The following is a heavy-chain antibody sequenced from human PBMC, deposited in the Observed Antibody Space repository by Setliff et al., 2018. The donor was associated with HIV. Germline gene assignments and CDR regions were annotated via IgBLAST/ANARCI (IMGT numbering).Heavy chain of an antibody. CDR2: MYYSGST. CDR3: ARGYNSAPWRNDY. V-gene: IGHV4-39*07. Sequence: SETLSLTCTVSGGSISSSSYYWGWIRQPPGKGLEWIGSMYYSGSTYYNPSLKSRVTISVDTSKKQFSLKLRSVTAADTAIYYCARGYNSAPWRNDYWGQGTLVTVSS. D-gene: IGHD5-12*01. CDR1: GGSISSSSYY. J-gene: IGHJ4*02.